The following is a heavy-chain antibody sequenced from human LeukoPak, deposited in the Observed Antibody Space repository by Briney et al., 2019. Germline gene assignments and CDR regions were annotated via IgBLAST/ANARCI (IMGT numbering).Heavy chain of an antibody. D-gene: IGHD3-3*01. CDR3: ATNEWSGYYFEY. V-gene: IGHV4-39*01. J-gene: IGHJ4*02. CDR1: GGSISSSSYY. CDR2: IYSSGNT. Sequence: SSETLSLTCTVSGGSISSSSYYWGWIRQPPGKGLEWIGSIYSSGNTYYNPSLKSRVTISVDTSKNQFSLKLSSVTAADTAVNYCATNEWSGYYFEYWGQGTLVPVSS.